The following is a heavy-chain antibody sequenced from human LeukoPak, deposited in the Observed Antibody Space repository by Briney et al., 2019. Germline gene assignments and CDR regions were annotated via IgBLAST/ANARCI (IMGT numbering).Heavy chain of an antibody. CDR3: AKDPRGYSYGAFDY. V-gene: IGHV3-30*18. J-gene: IGHJ4*02. Sequence: GGSLRLSCAASGFTFSSYGMHWVRQAPGKGLEWVAVISYDGSNKYYADSVKGRFTISRDNSKNTLYLQMNSLRAEDTAVYYCAKDPRGYSYGAFDYWGQGTLVTVSS. D-gene: IGHD5-18*01. CDR2: ISYDGSNK. CDR1: GFTFSSYG.